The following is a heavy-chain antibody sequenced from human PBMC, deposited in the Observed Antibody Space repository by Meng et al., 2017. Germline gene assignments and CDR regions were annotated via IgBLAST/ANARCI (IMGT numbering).Heavy chain of an antibody. J-gene: IGHJ6*02. CDR1: GFTFSSYW. Sequence: GESLKISCAASGFTFSSYWMSWVRQAPGKGLEWVANIKQDGSEKYYVDSVKGRFTISRDNAKNSLYLQMNSLRAEDTAVYYCARDRPLYSSGWTDYYYYGMDVWGQGTTVTVSS. V-gene: IGHV3-7*01. CDR3: ARDRPLYSSGWTDYYYYGMDV. CDR2: IKQDGSEK. D-gene: IGHD6-19*01.